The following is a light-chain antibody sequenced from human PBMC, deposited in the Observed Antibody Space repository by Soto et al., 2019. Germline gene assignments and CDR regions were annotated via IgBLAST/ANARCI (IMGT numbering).Light chain of an antibody. V-gene: IGKV3-15*01. J-gene: IGKJ3*01. CDR1: QSVSSN. CDR2: GAS. Sequence: EIVMTQSPATLSVSPGERATLSCRAGQSVSSNLAWYQQKPGQAPRLLIYGASTRVAGIPARFSGSGSGTEFTLTISGLQSEDSAVYYCLQRSNWLTFGPGTKVDIK. CDR3: LQRSNWLT.